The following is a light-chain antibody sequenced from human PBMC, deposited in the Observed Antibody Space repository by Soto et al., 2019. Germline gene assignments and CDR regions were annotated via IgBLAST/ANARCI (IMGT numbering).Light chain of an antibody. V-gene: IGLV2-14*01. CDR3: SSYTSSSTFYV. Sequence: QSVLTQPASVSGSPGQSITISCTGTSSDVGGYNYVSWYQQHPGKAPKLMIYEVSNRPSGVSNRFSGSKSGNTASLTISGLQAEDEADYYCSSYTSSSTFYVFGTGPKLTVL. CDR2: EVS. J-gene: IGLJ1*01. CDR1: SSDVGGYNY.